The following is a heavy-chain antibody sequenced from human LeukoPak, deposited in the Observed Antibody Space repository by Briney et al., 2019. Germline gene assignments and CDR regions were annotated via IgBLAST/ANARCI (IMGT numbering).Heavy chain of an antibody. Sequence: ASVKVSCKASRYTFTSCGISWVRQAPGQGLEWMGWISAYNGNTHYAQKLQGRVTMTTDTSTSAAYMELRSLRSGETAVYYCARGKYLTGLGYMEVWGKGTTVTVSS. J-gene: IGHJ6*03. CDR2: ISAYNGNT. CDR1: RYTFTSCG. CDR3: ARGKYLTGLGYMEV. V-gene: IGHV1-18*01. D-gene: IGHD3-9*01.